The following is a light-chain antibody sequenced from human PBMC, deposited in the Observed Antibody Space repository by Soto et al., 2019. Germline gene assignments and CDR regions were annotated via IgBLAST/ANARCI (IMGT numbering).Light chain of an antibody. CDR1: QSISRY. Sequence: DIQMTQSPSSLSASVGDRVTITCRASQSISRYLNWYQQKPGKAPNLLIYVASSLQSGVPSRFSGSGSGTDFTLTISCLQSEDFATYYCQQYYSYPRTFGQGTQVDIK. J-gene: IGKJ1*01. CDR3: QQYYSYPRT. V-gene: IGKV1-39*01. CDR2: VAS.